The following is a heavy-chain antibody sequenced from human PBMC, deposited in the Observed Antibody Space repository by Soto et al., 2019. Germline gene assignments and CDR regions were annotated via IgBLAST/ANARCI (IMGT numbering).Heavy chain of an antibody. V-gene: IGHV4-31*03. CDR3: ARAIYDSSASTWDGAFDI. Sequence: QGQLQKPAPGLLKPSQTLSLTCTFSVGSIRRFIYYWTWIRHHPGKGLEGIEYIYYSGSTSYTPSIRTRLTMSVGTSKNHFSLKLTSVTAADTAVYYCARAIYDSSASTWDGAFDIWGQGTMVTVSS. J-gene: IGHJ3*02. D-gene: IGHD3-22*01. CDR2: IYYSGST. CDR1: VGSIRRFIYY.